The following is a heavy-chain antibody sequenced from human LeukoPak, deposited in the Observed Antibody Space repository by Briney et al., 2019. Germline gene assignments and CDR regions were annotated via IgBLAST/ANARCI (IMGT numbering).Heavy chain of an antibody. Sequence: GGSLRLSCAASGFTFSSYAMSWVRQAPGKGLEWVSSISSSSSYIYYADSVKGRFTISRDNAKNSLYLQMNSLKADDTAVYYCAKGGGGVLASWGQGTLVTVSS. J-gene: IGHJ4*02. CDR2: ISSSSSYI. CDR3: AKGGGGVLAS. V-gene: IGHV3-21*04. CDR1: GFTFSSYA. D-gene: IGHD3-16*01.